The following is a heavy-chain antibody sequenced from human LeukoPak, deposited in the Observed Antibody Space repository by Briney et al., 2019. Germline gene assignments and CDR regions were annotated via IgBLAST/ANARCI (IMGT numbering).Heavy chain of an antibody. Sequence: GGSLRLSCAASGFTFSSYAMSWVRQAPGKGLEWVSAISGSGGSTYYADSVKGRFTISRDNSKNTLYLQMNSLRAEDTAVYSCAKDQKSSYYYDTSGYKSPPFDQWGQGTLVTVSS. V-gene: IGHV3-23*01. CDR3: AKDQKSSYYYDTSGYKSPPFDQ. J-gene: IGHJ4*02. CDR1: GFTFSSYA. D-gene: IGHD3-22*01. CDR2: ISGSGGST.